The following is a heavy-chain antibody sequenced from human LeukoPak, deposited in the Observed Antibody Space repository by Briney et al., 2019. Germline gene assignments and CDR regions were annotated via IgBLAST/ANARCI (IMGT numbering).Heavy chain of an antibody. V-gene: IGHV3-30*18. CDR2: ISNDGSNK. J-gene: IGHJ4*02. CDR1: GFTFSSYG. D-gene: IGHD3-22*01. CDR3: AKVHDYDSSGYLDY. Sequence: GGSLRLSCAASGFTFSSYGMHWVRQSPGKGREWVAFISNDGSNKDYEDSVKGRFTISRDNSKNTLYLQMNSMRAEDTAVYCCAKVHDYDSSGYLDYWGQGTLVTVSS.